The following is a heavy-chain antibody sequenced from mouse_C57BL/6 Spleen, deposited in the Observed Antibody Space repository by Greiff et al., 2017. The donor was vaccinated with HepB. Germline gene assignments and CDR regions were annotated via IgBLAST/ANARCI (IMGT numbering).Heavy chain of an antibody. J-gene: IGHJ2*01. Sequence: VQLQQSGAELARPGASVKMSCKASGYTFTSYTMHWVKQRPGQGLEWIGYINPSSGYTKYNQKFKDKATLTADKSSSTAYMQLSSLTSEDSAVYYCARVVTTVVESFDYWGQGTTLTVSS. CDR1: GYTFTSYT. CDR2: INPSSGYT. D-gene: IGHD1-1*01. CDR3: ARVVTTVVESFDY. V-gene: IGHV1-4*01.